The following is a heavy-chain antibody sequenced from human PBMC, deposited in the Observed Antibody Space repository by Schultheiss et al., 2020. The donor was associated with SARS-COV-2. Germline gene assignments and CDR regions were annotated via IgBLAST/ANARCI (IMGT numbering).Heavy chain of an antibody. CDR2: IYYSGST. J-gene: IGHJ5*02. V-gene: IGHV4-31*03. D-gene: IGHD4-17*01. CDR1: GGSISSGGYY. CDR3: ARLHGDYFDRNWFDP. Sequence: SETLSLTCTVSGGSISSGGYYWSWIRQHPGKGLEWIGYIYYSGSTYYNPSLKSRVTISVDTSKNQFSLKLSSVTAADTAVYYCARLHGDYFDRNWFDPWGQGTLVTVSS.